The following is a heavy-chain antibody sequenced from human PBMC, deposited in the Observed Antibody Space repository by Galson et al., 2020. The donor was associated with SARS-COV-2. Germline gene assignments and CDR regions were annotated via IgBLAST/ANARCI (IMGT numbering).Heavy chain of an antibody. Sequence: SETLSLTCAVSGDSMNDYYWTWIRQPAGKGLEWIGRTYSRGSTDYNPSLESRVIMSVDTSKNHFSLKLSSVTAADTAVYYCARDVWGLDAFDVWGQGTMVTVSS. CDR1: GDSMNDYY. D-gene: IGHD7-27*01. CDR3: ARDVWGLDAFDV. J-gene: IGHJ3*01. CDR2: TYSRGST. V-gene: IGHV4-4*07.